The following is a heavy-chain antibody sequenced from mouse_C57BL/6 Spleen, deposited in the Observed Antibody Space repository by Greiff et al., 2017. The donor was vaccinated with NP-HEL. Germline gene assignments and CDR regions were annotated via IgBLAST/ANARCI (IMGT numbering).Heavy chain of an antibody. D-gene: IGHD1-1*01. J-gene: IGHJ1*03. CDR3: ARMELYYYGSSPYWYFDV. CDR1: GFSLSTFGMG. Sequence: QVALKESGPGILQPSQTLSLTCSFSGFSLSTFGMGVGWIRQPSGKGLEWLAHIWWDDDKYYNPALKSRLTISKDTSKNQVFLKIANVYTADTATYYCARMELYYYGSSPYWYFDVWGTGTTVTVSS. CDR2: IWWDDDK. V-gene: IGHV8-8*01.